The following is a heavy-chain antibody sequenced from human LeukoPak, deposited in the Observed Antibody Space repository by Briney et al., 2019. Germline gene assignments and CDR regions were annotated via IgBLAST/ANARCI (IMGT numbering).Heavy chain of an antibody. CDR1: GFTFSNYT. Sequence: GGSLRLSCSASGFTFSNYTMHWVRQAPGKGLEFVSGISSSGGNTYDADSVKGRFTISRDNSNATLYLQMSSLRTEDTALYYCVKDSAPYSNGWGFDYWCQGTLVTVSS. J-gene: IGHJ4*02. D-gene: IGHD6-19*01. CDR2: ISSSGGNT. V-gene: IGHV3-64D*09. CDR3: VKDSAPYSNGWGFDY.